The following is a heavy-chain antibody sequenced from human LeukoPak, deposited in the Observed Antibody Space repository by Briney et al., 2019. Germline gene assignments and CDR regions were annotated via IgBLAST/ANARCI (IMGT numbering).Heavy chain of an antibody. D-gene: IGHD6-19*01. CDR1: GFTFITYW. Sequence: GGSLRLSCAASGFTFITYWMHWVRQAPGKGLVWVSRINNDGSNTNYADSGKGRFTISRNKAKNTLYLQMNSLRAEDTAVYYCARPPVAGPYFDFWGQGTLVTVSS. CDR3: ARPPVAGPYFDF. J-gene: IGHJ4*02. CDR2: INNDGSNT. V-gene: IGHV3-74*01.